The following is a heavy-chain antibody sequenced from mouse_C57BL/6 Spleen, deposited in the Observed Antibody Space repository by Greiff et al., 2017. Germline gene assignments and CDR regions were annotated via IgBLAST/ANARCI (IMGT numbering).Heavy chain of an antibody. CDR2: IYPGNSDT. V-gene: IGHV1-5*01. CDR1: GYTFTSYW. J-gene: IGHJ3*01. CDR3: TRGYYEYDFAY. D-gene: IGHD2-4*01. Sequence: VQLQQSETVLARPGASVKMSCKTSGYTFTSYWMHWVKQRPGQGLEWIGAIYPGNSDTSYNQKFKGKAKLTAVTSASTAYMELSSLPNEDAAVYYGTRGYYEYDFAYWGQGTLVTVSA.